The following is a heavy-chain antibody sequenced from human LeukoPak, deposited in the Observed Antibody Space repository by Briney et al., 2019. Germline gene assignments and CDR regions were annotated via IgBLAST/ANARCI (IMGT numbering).Heavy chain of an antibody. D-gene: IGHD5-12*01. CDR1: GFXFSSHW. CDR2: IKQDGSEK. J-gene: IGHJ4*02. Sequence: GGSLRLSCAASGFXFSSHWITWVRQAPGKGLEWVANIKQDGSEKYYVDSVRARFTISRDNAKNSLNLQMNSLRAEDTAVYFCARDFGPYDHWGQGTLVTVSS. CDR3: ARDFGPYDH. V-gene: IGHV3-7*05.